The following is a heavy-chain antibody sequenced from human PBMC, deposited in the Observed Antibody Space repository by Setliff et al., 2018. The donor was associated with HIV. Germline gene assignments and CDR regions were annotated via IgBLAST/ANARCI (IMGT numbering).Heavy chain of an antibody. D-gene: IGHD2-15*01. CDR1: GFTFSDYY. CDR3: ARDLRSSHGSPNYFDN. J-gene: IGHJ4*02. CDR2: INSEGRNS. V-gene: IGHV3-11*04. Sequence: GGSLRLSCTASGFTFSDYYMSWIRQSPGKGLEWVSRINSEGRNSAYADSVKGRFTISRDNAKNSLYLEMNSLRAEETAVYYCARDLRSSHGSPNYFDNWGRGALVTVS.